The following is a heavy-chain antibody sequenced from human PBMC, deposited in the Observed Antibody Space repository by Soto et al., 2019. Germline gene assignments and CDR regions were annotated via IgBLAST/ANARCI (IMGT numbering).Heavy chain of an antibody. CDR2: IYHSGST. Sequence: SETLSLTCAVSGGSISSGGYSWSWIRQPPGKGLEWIGYIYHSGSTYYNPSLKSRVTISVDTSKNQFSLKLSSVTAADTAVYYCARVPDYYYDSSGFDYWGQGTLVTVSS. D-gene: IGHD3-22*01. J-gene: IGHJ4*02. V-gene: IGHV4-30-2*05. CDR1: GGSISSGGYS. CDR3: ARVPDYYYDSSGFDY.